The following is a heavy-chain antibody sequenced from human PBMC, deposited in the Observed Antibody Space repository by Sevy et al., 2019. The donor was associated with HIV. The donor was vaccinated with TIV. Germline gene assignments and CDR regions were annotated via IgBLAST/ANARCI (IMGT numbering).Heavy chain of an antibody. CDR1: GFTFSTYE. Sequence: GESLKISCTASGFTFSTYEMNWVRQAPGKGLELVSYISNSGNTIYYSDSVKGRFTISRDNAKNSLYLQMNSLRAADTAVYYCARDLPPSATTVAHFDYWGRGTLVTVSS. CDR2: ISNSGNTI. V-gene: IGHV3-48*03. D-gene: IGHD4-17*01. CDR3: ARDLPPSATTVAHFDY. J-gene: IGHJ4*02.